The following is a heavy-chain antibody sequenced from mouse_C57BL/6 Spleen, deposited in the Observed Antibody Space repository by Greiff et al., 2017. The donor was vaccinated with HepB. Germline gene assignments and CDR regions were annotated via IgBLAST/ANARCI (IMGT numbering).Heavy chain of an antibody. D-gene: IGHD1-1*01. CDR2: IDPEDGET. J-gene: IGHJ4*01. Sequence: VQLKASGAELVKPGASVKLSCPASGFNIKDYYMHWVKQRTEQGLEGIGRIDPEDGETKYAPKFQGQATITADTSSNTAYLQLSSLTSEDAAVYYCARDYYGGYAMDYWGQGTSVTVSS. V-gene: IGHV14-2*01. CDR1: GFNIKDYY. CDR3: ARDYYGGYAMDY.